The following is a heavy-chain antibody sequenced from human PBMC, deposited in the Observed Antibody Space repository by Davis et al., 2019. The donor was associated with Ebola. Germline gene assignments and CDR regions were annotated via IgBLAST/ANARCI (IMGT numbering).Heavy chain of an antibody. CDR1: GYTFTSYA. CDR2: INAGNGNT. D-gene: IGHD2-2*01. Sequence: AASVKVSCKASGYTFTSYAMHWVRQAPGQRLEWMGWINAGNGNTKYSQKFQGRVTITRDTSASTAYMELSSLRSEETAVYYCAREGIVVVPAAILRPYYYMDVWGKGTTVTVSS. V-gene: IGHV1-3*01. J-gene: IGHJ6*03. CDR3: AREGIVVVPAAILRPYYYMDV.